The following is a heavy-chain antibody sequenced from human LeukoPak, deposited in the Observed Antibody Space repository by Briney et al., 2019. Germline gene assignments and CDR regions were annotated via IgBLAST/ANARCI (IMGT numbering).Heavy chain of an antibody. V-gene: IGHV3-7*01. J-gene: IGHJ4*02. Sequence: GGSLRLSCAASGFTFSSYWMTWVRQAPGKGLEWVANIKQDGSEKYYVDSVKGRFTISRDNAKNSLYLQMNSLRAEDTAVYYCARKGVIYYDSSGYPYYFDYWGQGTLVTVSS. CDR3: ARKGVIYYDSSGYPYYFDY. CDR2: IKQDGSEK. CDR1: GFTFSSYW. D-gene: IGHD3-22*01.